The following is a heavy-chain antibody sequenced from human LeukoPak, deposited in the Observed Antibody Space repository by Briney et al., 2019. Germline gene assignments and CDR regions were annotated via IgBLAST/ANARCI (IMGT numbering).Heavy chain of an antibody. D-gene: IGHD3-10*01. CDR1: GFTFNNYW. CDR3: ARTRRGVIINY. J-gene: IGHJ4*02. Sequence: GGSLRLSCAASGFTFNNYWMHWVRQPPGKGLVWVSRINSDGSITTYADSVKGRFTISRDNAKNTVYLQMNSLTAEDTAVYYCARTRRGVIINYWGQGTLVTVSS. CDR2: INSDGSIT. V-gene: IGHV3-74*01.